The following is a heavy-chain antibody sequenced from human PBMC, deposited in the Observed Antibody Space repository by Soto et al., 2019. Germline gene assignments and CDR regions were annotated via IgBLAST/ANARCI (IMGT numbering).Heavy chain of an antibody. CDR1: GGSFSGYY. D-gene: IGHD2-15*01. CDR3: ARGRGDCSGGSCYFFHVVLAP. Sequence: SETLSLTCAVYGGSFSGYYWSWIRQPPGKGLEWIGEINHSGSTNYNPSLKSRVTISVDTSKNQFSLKLSSVTAADTAVYYCARGRGDCSGGSCYFFHVVLAPWAQGTLVTVS. CDR2: INHSGST. V-gene: IGHV4-34*01. J-gene: IGHJ5*02.